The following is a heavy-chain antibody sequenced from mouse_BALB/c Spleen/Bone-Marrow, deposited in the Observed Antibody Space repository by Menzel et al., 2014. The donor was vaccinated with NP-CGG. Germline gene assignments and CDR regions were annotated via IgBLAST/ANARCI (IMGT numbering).Heavy chain of an antibody. CDR3: AMGHYAVDY. Sequence: EVQLVESGPGLVKPSQSLSLTCSVTGYSITNGYYWNWIRQFPGNKLEWMAYITYDGSSDYNPSLKNRISITRDTSKSQFFLKLNSVTTEDTSTYYCAMGHYAVDYWGQGTSVTVSS. J-gene: IGHJ4*01. V-gene: IGHV3-6*02. CDR1: GYSITNGYY. CDR2: ITYDGSS.